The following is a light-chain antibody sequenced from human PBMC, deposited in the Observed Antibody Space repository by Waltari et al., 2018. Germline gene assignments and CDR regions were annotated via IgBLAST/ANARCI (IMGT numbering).Light chain of an antibody. CDR2: WAS. CDR1: QTVFNRSNNRNS. CDR3: HQYYTLPYT. V-gene: IGKV4-1*01. J-gene: IGKJ2*01. Sequence: DIVMTQSPDSLAGSLGERATISCTSSQTVFNRSNNRNSLAWYQQKSGQPPKLLIYWASTRESGVPDRFTGRGSGTDFSLTISSLQAEDVALYFCHQYYTLPYTFGQGTKLEI.